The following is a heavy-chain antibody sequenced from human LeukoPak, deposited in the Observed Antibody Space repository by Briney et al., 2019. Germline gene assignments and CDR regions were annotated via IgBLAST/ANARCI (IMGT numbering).Heavy chain of an antibody. Sequence: ASVKVSCKASGGTFSSYAISWVRQAPGQGLEWMGRIIPILGIANYAQKFQGRVTITADKSTSTAYMELSSLRSEDTAVYYCARGWCGGDCYSAFYYYGMDVWGQGTTVTVSS. J-gene: IGHJ6*02. D-gene: IGHD2-21*02. CDR2: IIPILGIA. CDR1: GGTFSSYA. V-gene: IGHV1-69*04. CDR3: ARGWCGGDCYSAFYYYGMDV.